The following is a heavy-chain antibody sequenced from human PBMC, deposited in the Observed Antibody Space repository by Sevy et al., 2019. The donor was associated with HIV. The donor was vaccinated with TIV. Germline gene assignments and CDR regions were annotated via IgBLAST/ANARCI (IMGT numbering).Heavy chain of an antibody. CDR1: GSSFEGFA. J-gene: IGHJ6*02. Sequence: GSLRLSCAASGSSFEGFAMNWVRQAPGEGLGWVAYIRKRSSYIYYADSVKGRFTISRDNAKNSLFLQMNSLGAEDTAIYYCTRGSGIDYYEKGMDLWGHGTTVTVSS. CDR2: IRKRSSYI. CDR3: TRGSGIDYYEKGMDL. D-gene: IGHD3-10*01. V-gene: IGHV3-21*04.